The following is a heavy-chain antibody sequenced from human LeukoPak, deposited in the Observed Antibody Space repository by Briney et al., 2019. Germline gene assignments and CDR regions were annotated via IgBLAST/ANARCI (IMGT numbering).Heavy chain of an antibody. CDR1: GFTFSDYY. CDR2: ISSSSSYT. D-gene: IGHD3-22*01. V-gene: IGHV3-11*03. CDR3: ASTSYYYDSSGYDGDY. Sequence: GGSLRLSCAASGFTFSDYYMSWIRQAPGKGLEWVSYISSSSSYTNYADSVKGRFTISRDNAKNLLYLQMNSLRAEDTAAYYCASTSYYYDSSGYDGDYWGQGTLVTVSS. J-gene: IGHJ4*02.